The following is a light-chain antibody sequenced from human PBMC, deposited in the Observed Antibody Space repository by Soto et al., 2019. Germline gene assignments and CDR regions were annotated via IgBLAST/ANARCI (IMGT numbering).Light chain of an antibody. V-gene: IGKV1-39*01. CDR1: QSISSY. Sequence: DIQMTQSPTSLSATEGDRVTITCRASQSISSYLNWYQQKPGKAPKLLIYAASSLQSGVPSRFSGSGSGTDFTLTISSLQPEDFATYYCQQSYSTPRTFGQGTKVDNK. CDR3: QQSYSTPRT. J-gene: IGKJ1*01. CDR2: AAS.